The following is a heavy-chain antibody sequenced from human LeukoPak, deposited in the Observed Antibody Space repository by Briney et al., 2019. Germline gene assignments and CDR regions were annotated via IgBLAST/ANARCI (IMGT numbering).Heavy chain of an antibody. D-gene: IGHD3-16*02. CDR3: AKVPHLDYDYVWGSYRVDY. J-gene: IGHJ4*02. Sequence: QPGGSLRLSCAASGFTFSSYGMHWVRQAPGKGLEGVAVRSYDGSNKYYADSVKGRFTISRDNSKNTLYLQMNSLRAEDTAVYYCAKVPHLDYDYVWGSYRVDYWGQGTLVTVSS. CDR1: GFTFSSYG. CDR2: RSYDGSNK. V-gene: IGHV3-30*18.